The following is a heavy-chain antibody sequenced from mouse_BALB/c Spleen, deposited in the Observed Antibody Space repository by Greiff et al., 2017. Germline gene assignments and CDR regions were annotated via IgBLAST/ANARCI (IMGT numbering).Heavy chain of an antibody. CDR1: GYSFTSYW. V-gene: IGHV1S127*01. J-gene: IGHJ4*01. Sequence: QVQLQQSGPQLVRPGASVKISCKASGYSFTSYWMHWVKQRPGQGLEWIGMIDPSDSETRLNQKFKDKATLTVDKSSSTAYMQLSSPTSEDSAVYYCARDYYGSRDYAMDYWGQGTSVTVSS. D-gene: IGHD1-1*01. CDR3: ARDYYGSRDYAMDY. CDR2: IDPSDSET.